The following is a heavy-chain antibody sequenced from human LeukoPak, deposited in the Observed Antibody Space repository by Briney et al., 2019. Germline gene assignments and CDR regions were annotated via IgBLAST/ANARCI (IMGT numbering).Heavy chain of an antibody. CDR1: GGTFSSYA. D-gene: IGHD3-10*01. J-gene: IGHJ4*02. CDR2: IIPILGIA. Sequence: ASVKVSCKASGGTFSSYAFSWVRQAPGQGLEWVGRIIPILGIANYAQEFRGRVTITADKSTSTAYMELSSLRSEDTAVYYCARTRSTMACDFWGQGTLVTLSS. V-gene: IGHV1-69*04. CDR3: ARTRSTMACDF.